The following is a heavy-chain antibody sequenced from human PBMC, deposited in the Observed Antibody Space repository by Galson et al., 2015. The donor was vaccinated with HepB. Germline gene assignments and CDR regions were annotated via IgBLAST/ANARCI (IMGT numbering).Heavy chain of an antibody. CDR2: IYPGDSDT. D-gene: IGHD3-9*01. CDR1: GSIFTTYW. CDR3: ARGTPTGSYYGMDV. V-gene: IGHV5-51*01. Sequence: QSGAEVTKPGESLKISCKASGSIFTTYWIAWVRQMPGKGLEWMGMIYPGDSDTRYSPSFQGQVTLSADKSITTAYLQWGSLNASDTAMYYCARGTPTGSYYGMDVWGQGTTVTVSS. J-gene: IGHJ6*02.